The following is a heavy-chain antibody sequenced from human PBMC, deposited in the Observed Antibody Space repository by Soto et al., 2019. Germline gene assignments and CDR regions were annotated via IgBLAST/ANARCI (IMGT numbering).Heavy chain of an antibody. CDR3: AKAVVGLLFGEPSPQVHMDV. J-gene: IGHJ6*03. CDR1: GFTFSSYA. V-gene: IGHV3-23*01. Sequence: PGGSLRLSCAASGFTFSSYAMSWVRQAPGKGLEWVSAISGSGGSTYYADSVKSRFTISRDNSKNTQYLQMNSLRAEGTAVYYCAKAVVGLLFGEPSPQVHMDVWGKGTTVTVSS. D-gene: IGHD3-10*02. CDR2: ISGSGGST.